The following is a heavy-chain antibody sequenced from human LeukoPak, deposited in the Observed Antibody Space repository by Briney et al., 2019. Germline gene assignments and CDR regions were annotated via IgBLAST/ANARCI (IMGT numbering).Heavy chain of an antibody. Sequence: GGSLRLSCAASGFTFSSYAMSWVRQAPGKGLEWVSAISGSGGSTYYADSVKGQFTLSRDNSKNTLYLHMNSLRAEDTAVYYCARAQGRAAAGTAWVFDYWGQGTLVTVSS. V-gene: IGHV3-23*01. CDR1: GFTFSSYA. CDR3: ARAQGRAAAGTAWVFDY. D-gene: IGHD6-13*01. CDR2: ISGSGGST. J-gene: IGHJ4*02.